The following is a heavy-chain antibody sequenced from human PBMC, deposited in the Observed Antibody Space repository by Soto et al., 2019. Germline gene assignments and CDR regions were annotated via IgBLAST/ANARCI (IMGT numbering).Heavy chain of an antibody. CDR3: ATPADTLFDP. CDR2: ISNRNGRS. D-gene: IGHD2-2*01. J-gene: IGHJ5*02. CDR1: GFTFSSYA. V-gene: IGHV3-23*01. Sequence: EVQLLESGGGLVQPGGSLRLSCAASGFTFSSYAMSWVRQAPGKGLEWVSSISNRNGRSYYADSVKGRFTISRDTAKNTLYLQMDNLSAEDTAIYYCATPADTLFDPWGQGTLVTFSS.